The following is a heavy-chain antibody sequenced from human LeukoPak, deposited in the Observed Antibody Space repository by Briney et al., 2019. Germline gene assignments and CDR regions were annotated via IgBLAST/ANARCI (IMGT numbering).Heavy chain of an antibody. V-gene: IGHV3-7*01. CDR1: GFTFSRSW. CDR2: IKEDGSEK. J-gene: IGHJ4*02. CDR3: ARYGSIAARPYFDY. D-gene: IGHD6-6*01. Sequence: PGGSLRLSCAASGFTFSRSWMHWVRQAPGKGLEWVASIKEDGSEKYYVDSVKGRFTISRDNAKNSLYLQMNSLRAEDTAVYYCARYGSIAARPYFDYWGQGTLVTVSS.